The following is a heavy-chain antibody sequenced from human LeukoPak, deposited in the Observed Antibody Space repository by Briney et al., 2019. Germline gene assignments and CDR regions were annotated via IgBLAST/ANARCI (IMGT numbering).Heavy chain of an antibody. J-gene: IGHJ6*02. V-gene: IGHV3-48*03. CDR2: ISSSGNTI. D-gene: IGHD3-10*01. Sequence: GGSLRLSCAASGFTFSSYEMNWVRQAPGKGLEWVSYISSSGNTIYYADSVKGRFTISRDNAKNSLYLQMNSLRAEDTAVYYCARGGGYYGSGSLHYYYYGMDVWGQGTTGTVSS. CDR1: GFTFSSYE. CDR3: ARGGGYYGSGSLHYYYYGMDV.